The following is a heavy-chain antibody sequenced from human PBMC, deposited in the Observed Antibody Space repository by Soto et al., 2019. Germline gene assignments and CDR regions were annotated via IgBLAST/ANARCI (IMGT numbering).Heavy chain of an antibody. D-gene: IGHD3-10*01. CDR1: GGSLSSYY. Sequence: QVQLQESGPGLVKPSETLSLTCTVSGGSLSSYYWSWIRQPPGKGLEWIGYIYYRGSTNINPSLKRRVPLSVVTSKDQFSLKLTSVTAADTAVYYCARRYGSAFDIWGQGTMVTVSS. CDR2: IYYRGST. CDR3: ARRYGSAFDI. J-gene: IGHJ3*02. V-gene: IGHV4-59*01.